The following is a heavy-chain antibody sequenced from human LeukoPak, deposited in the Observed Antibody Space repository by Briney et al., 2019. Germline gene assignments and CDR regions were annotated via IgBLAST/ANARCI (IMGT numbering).Heavy chain of an antibody. V-gene: IGHV4-34*01. CDR2: INHSGST. CDR1: GGSFSGYY. CDR3: ARALRYFDWSWAS. D-gene: IGHD3-9*01. J-gene: IGHJ4*02. Sequence: SETLSLTCAVYGGSFSGYYWSWLRQPPGKGLEWIGEINHSGSTNYNPSLKSRVTISVDTSKNQFPLKLSSVTAADTAVYYCARALRYFDWSWASWGQGTLVTVSS.